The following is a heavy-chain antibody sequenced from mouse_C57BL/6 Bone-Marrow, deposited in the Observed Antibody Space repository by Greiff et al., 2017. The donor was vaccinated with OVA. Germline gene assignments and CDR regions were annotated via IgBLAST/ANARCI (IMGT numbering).Heavy chain of an antibody. Sequence: VQLQQPGAELVKPGASVKLSCKASGYTFTSYWLHWVKQRPGQGLEWIGMIHPNSGSTNYNEKFKSKATLTVDTSSSTAYMQLSSLTSDDSAVYYCARHYYSNYYAWFAYWGQGTLVTGSA. J-gene: IGHJ3*01. CDR1: GYTFTSYW. CDR3: ARHYYSNYYAWFAY. D-gene: IGHD2-5*01. CDR2: IHPNSGST. V-gene: IGHV1-64*01.